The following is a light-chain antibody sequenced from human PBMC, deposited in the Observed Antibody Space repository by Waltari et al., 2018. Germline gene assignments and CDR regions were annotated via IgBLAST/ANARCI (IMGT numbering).Light chain of an antibody. J-gene: IGLJ3*02. V-gene: IGLV2-14*03. CDR2: DVS. CDR1: SSDVGGYDY. Sequence: QSALTQPASVSGSPGQSITISCTGTSSDVGGYDYVSWYQQHPGKAPKLMIYDVSNRPSGFSNRFSGAKSGTTASLTISGLQAEDEADYYCSSYTSISACVLFGGGTKLTVL. CDR3: SSYTSISACVL.